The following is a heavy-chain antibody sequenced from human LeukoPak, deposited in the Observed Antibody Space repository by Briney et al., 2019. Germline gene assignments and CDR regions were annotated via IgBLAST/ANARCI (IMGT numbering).Heavy chain of an antibody. Sequence: PGGSLRLSCAASGFTFSGSAMHWVRQASGKGLEWVGRIRSKANSYATAYAASVKGRFTISRDDSKNTAYLQMNSLKTEDTAVYYCTRHVGYYGSGKEPRFDPWGQGTLVTVSS. V-gene: IGHV3-73*01. J-gene: IGHJ5*02. CDR3: TRHVGYYGSGKEPRFDP. CDR2: IRSKANSYAT. D-gene: IGHD3-10*01. CDR1: GFTFSGSA.